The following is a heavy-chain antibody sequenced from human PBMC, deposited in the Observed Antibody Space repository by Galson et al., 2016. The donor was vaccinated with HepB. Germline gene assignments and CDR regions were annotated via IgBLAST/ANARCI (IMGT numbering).Heavy chain of an antibody. Sequence: SVKVSCKASGGPFSSYSVTWVRRAPGQGLEWMGGIIPVFNLSTYAQKFQGGVTITADESTTTAYMELRGLRFEDTAVYYCASPPGEYGTGSEHAFDMWGQGTMVTVSS. D-gene: IGHD3-10*01. V-gene: IGHV1-69*13. CDR2: IIPVFNLS. J-gene: IGHJ3*02. CDR1: GGPFSSYS. CDR3: ASPPGEYGTGSEHAFDM.